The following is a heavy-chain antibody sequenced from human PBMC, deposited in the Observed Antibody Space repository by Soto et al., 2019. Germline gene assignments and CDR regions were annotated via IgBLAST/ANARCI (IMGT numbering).Heavy chain of an antibody. CDR3: ASSQASGWYFPMDV. CDR2: INHSGST. Sequence: QVQLQQWGAGLLKPSETLSLTCAVYGGSFSGYYWSWIRQLPGQGLEWIGEINHSGSTNYNPSLKSRVTISVDTSKTQFSLNLSSVTAADTAVYYCASSQASGWYFPMDVWGQGTTVTVSS. V-gene: IGHV4-34*01. CDR1: GGSFSGYY. J-gene: IGHJ6*02. D-gene: IGHD6-19*01.